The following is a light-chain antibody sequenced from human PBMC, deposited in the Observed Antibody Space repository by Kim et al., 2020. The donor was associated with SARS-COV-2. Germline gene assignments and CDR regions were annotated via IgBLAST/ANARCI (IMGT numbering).Light chain of an antibody. J-gene: IGKJ1*01. Sequence: ASVGDRVSITCRASQSINHWLAWYQQKPGDAPKLLISAASNLESGVPSRFSGRASGTEFTLTVSSLQPDDFATYYCQQYYTYPWTFGQGTKVDIK. CDR2: AAS. CDR1: QSINHW. V-gene: IGKV1-5*01. CDR3: QQYYTYPWT.